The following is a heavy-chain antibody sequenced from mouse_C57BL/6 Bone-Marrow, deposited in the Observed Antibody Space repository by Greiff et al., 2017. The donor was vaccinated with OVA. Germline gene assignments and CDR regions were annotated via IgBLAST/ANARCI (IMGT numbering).Heavy chain of an antibody. CDR1: GITFSSYA. Sequence: EVKVVESGEGLVKPGGSLKLSCAASGITFSSYAMSWVRQTPEKRLEWVAYISSGGDYIYYADTVKGRFTISRDNARNTLYLQMSSLKSEDTAMYYCTRLLDAMDYWGQGTSVTVSS. CDR2: ISSGGDYI. V-gene: IGHV5-9-1*02. CDR3: TRLLDAMDY. D-gene: IGHD2-1*01. J-gene: IGHJ4*01.